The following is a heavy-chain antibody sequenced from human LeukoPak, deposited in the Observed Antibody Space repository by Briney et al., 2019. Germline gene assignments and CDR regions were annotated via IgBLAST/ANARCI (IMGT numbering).Heavy chain of an antibody. CDR3: ARPDTSMEYFDS. CDR1: GXIFTNYC. J-gene: IGHJ4*02. V-gene: IGHV5-51*01. CDR2: IYPGDSDT. Sequence: EESLKISFKASGXIFTNYCIGWVRQMPGKGLEWMGIIYPGDSDTRYSPSFQGQVTISADKSISTAYLQWSSLKASDTAMYYCARPDTSMEYFDSWGQGTLVTVSS. D-gene: IGHD5-18*01.